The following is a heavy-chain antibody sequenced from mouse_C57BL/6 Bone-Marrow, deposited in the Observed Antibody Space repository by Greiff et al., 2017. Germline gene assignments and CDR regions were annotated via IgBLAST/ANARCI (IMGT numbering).Heavy chain of an antibody. D-gene: IGHD2-10*02. Sequence: VQLQQSGAELVRPGASVKLSCTASGFNIKDDYMHWVKQRPEQGLEWIGWIDPENGDTEYASKFQGKATITADTSSNTAYLQLSSLTSEDTAVYYCTTGEYGSWFAYWGQGTLVTVSA. CDR1: GFNIKDDY. CDR2: IDPENGDT. V-gene: IGHV14-4*01. CDR3: TTGEYGSWFAY. J-gene: IGHJ3*01.